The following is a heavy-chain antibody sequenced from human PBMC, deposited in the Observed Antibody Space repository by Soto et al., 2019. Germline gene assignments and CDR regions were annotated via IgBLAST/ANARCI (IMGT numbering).Heavy chain of an antibody. CDR2: ISSSRSYT. J-gene: IGHJ3*02. CDR3: ARDADILTGSDAFDI. D-gene: IGHD3-9*01. V-gene: IGHV3-11*05. CDR1: GFTLSDYY. Sequence: QVPLVESGGGLVQPGGSLRLSCAVSGFTLSDYYMSWIRQAPGKGLEWVSYISSSRSYTNYADSVKGRFTISRDNAKNSLYLQMNSLRVEDTAVYYCARDADILTGSDAFDIWGQGTMVTVSS.